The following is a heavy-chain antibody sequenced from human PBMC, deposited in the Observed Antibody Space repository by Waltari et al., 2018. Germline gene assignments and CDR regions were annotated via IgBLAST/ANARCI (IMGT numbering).Heavy chain of an antibody. D-gene: IGHD3-10*01. Sequence: QVQLQESGPGLVKPSETLSLTCTVSGGSISGYYLSWIRQPPGKGLEWMGYIYYSGSTNYNPSLKGRVTISVDTSKNQFSLKLSSVTAADTAVYYCARHLGSGTYPFDYWGQGTLVTVSS. J-gene: IGHJ4*02. CDR1: GGSISGYY. CDR2: IYYSGST. CDR3: ARHLGSGTYPFDY. V-gene: IGHV4-59*01.